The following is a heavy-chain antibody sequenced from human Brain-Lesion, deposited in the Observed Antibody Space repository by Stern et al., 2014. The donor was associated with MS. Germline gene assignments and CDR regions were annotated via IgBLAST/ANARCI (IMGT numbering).Heavy chain of an antibody. CDR1: GGSISSSTYY. V-gene: IGHV4-39*01. D-gene: IGHD1-26*01. CDR2: IYYSGFT. CDR3: ARHDSVPRPSQLYSARDRGPGYFDY. J-gene: IGHJ4*02. Sequence: QLQLQESGPGLVKPSETLSLTCTVSGGSISSSTYYWAWIRKPPGKGLEWIGNIYYSGFTYYNPSLKSRVTISVDMSKNQFSLKLSSVTAADTAIYYCARHDSVPRPSQLYSARDRGPGYFDYWGQGTLVTVSS.